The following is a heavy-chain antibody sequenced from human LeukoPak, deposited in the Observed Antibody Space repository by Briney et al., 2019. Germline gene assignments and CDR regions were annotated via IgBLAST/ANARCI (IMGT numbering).Heavy chain of an antibody. J-gene: IGHJ5*02. CDR3: AKGGFCSAGSCYGGFDP. V-gene: IGHV3-23*01. CDR1: GFTFSSYA. Sequence: GGSLRLSCAASGFTFSSYAMTWVRQAPGKGLEWVSAISGSGGSTWYADSVKGRFTISRDNSKNTLYMQMNSLRVEDTAVYYCAKGGFCSAGSCYGGFDPWGQGTLVTVSS. CDR2: ISGSGGST. D-gene: IGHD2-15*01.